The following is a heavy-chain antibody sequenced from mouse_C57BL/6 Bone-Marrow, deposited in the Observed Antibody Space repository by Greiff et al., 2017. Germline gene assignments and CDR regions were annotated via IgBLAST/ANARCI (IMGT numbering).Heavy chain of an antibody. CDR1: GFNIKDDY. J-gene: IGHJ3*01. CDR2: IDPANGDT. Sequence: EVQLQQSGAELVRPGASVKLSCTASGFNIKDDYMHWVKQRPEQGLEWIGWIDPANGDTEYAPKFQGKATITADTSSNTAYLQLSSLTSEDTAVDFCTTGLLSWFAYWGQGTLVTVSA. CDR3: TTGLLSWFAY. D-gene: IGHD2-3*01. V-gene: IGHV14-4*01.